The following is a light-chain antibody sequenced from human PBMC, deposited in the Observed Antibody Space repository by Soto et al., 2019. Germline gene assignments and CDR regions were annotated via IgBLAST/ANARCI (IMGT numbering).Light chain of an antibody. CDR2: ATS. Sequence: DIQMTQSPSSRSASVGDRVTITFRASHSISSYLNWYQQRPGKAPKLLIYATSSLQRGVPSRFSGSGSGTDFTLTISSLQPEDFAAYYCQQSFSTPQTFGQGTKVDIK. CDR3: QQSFSTPQT. J-gene: IGKJ1*01. CDR1: HSISSY. V-gene: IGKV1-39*01.